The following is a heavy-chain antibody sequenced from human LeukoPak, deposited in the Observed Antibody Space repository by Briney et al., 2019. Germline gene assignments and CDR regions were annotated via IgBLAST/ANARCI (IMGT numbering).Heavy chain of an antibody. V-gene: IGHV3-21*01. J-gene: IGHJ4*02. D-gene: IGHD2-2*01. CDR3: ARDESAIGYCSSTSCYAFDY. CDR2: ISSSSSYI. CDR1: GFTFSSYS. Sequence: GGSLRLSCAASGFTFSSYSMNWVRQAPGKGLEWVSSISSSSSYIYYADSVKGRFTISRDNAKNSLYLQMNSLRAEDTAAYYCARDESAIGYCSSTSCYAFDYWGQGTLVTVSS.